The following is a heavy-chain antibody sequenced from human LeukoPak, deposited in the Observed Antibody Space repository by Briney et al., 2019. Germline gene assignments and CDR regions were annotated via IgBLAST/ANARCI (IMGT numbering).Heavy chain of an antibody. Sequence: SVKVSCKASGGTFSSYAISWVRQAPGQGLEWMGGIIPIFGTANYAQKFQGRVTITADESTSTAYMELSSLRSEDTAMYYCARDLYRSSGSYYYFDYWGQGTLVTVSS. CDR2: IIPIFGTA. CDR3: ARDLYRSSGSYYYFDY. CDR1: GGTFSSYA. J-gene: IGHJ4*02. D-gene: IGHD3-10*01. V-gene: IGHV1-69*13.